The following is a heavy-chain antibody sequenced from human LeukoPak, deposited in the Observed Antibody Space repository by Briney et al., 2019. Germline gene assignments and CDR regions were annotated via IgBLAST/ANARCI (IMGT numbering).Heavy chain of an antibody. CDR2: ISYDGSNK. D-gene: IGHD2-15*01. CDR1: GFTFSSYV. J-gene: IGHJ4*02. V-gene: IGHV3-30*18. CDR3: AKGSVRGDIVVVVAGSFDY. Sequence: PGGSLRLSCAAAGFTFSSYVMHWVRQAPGKGLEWVAVISYDGSNKYYADSLKGRFTISRDNSKDTLYLQMNSLRTKDTAVYYCAKGSVRGDIVVVVAGSFDYWGQGTLVTVSS.